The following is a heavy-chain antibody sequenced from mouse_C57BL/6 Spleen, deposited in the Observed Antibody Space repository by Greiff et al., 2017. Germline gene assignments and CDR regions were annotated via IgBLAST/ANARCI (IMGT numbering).Heavy chain of an antibody. CDR2: IHPNSGST. V-gene: IGHV1-64*01. J-gene: IGHJ2*01. D-gene: IGHD1-1*01. CDR3: ARRGTTGVAPFDY. Sequence: QVQLQQPGAELVKPGASVKLSCKASGYTFTSYWMHWVKQRPGQGLEWIGMIHPNSGSTNYNEKFKSKATLTVDKSSSTAYMQLSSLTSEDSAVYYCARRGTTGVAPFDYWGQGTTLTVSS. CDR1: GYTFTSYW.